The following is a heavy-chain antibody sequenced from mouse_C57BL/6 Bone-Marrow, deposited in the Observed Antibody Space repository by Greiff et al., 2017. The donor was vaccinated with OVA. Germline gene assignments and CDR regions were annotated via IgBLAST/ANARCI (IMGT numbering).Heavy chain of an antibody. Sequence: QVQLQQPGAELVKPGASVKLSCKASGYTFTSYWMQWVKQRPGQGLEWIGEIDPSDSYTNYNQKFKGKATLTVDTSSSTAYMQLSSLTYEDSAVYYRARRGVAYWGQGTMVTVSA. CDR2: IDPSDSYT. CDR3: ARRGVAY. J-gene: IGHJ3*01. V-gene: IGHV1-50*01. CDR1: GYTFTSYW.